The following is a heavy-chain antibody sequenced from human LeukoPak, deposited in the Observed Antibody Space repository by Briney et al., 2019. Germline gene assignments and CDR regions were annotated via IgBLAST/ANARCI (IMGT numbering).Heavy chain of an antibody. CDR1: GFTFSSYA. Sequence: PGESLRLSCAASGFTFSSYAMSWVHQAPGKGLEWVSAISGSGGSTYYADSVKGRFTISRENSKNTLYLQMNSLRAEDTAVYHCAKGRGPFDYWGQGTLVTVSS. D-gene: IGHD3-10*01. V-gene: IGHV3-23*01. CDR2: ISGSGGST. CDR3: AKGRGPFDY. J-gene: IGHJ4*02.